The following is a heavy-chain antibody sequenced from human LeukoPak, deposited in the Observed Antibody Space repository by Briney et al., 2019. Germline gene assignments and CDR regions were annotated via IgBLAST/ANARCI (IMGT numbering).Heavy chain of an antibody. V-gene: IGHV4-59*01. D-gene: IGHD4-23*01. CDR3: ARAYYGGNPDY. CDR1: GGSISSYY. Sequence: SETLSLTCTVSGGSISSYYWSWIRQPPGKGLEWIGYIYYSGSINYNPSLKSRVTISVDTSKNQFSLKLSSVTAADTAVYYCARAYYGGNPDYWGQGTLVTVSS. CDR2: IYYSGSI. J-gene: IGHJ4*02.